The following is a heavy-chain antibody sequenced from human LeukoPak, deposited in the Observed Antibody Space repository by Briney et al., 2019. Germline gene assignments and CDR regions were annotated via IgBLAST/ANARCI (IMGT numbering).Heavy chain of an antibody. CDR1: GSSFTNYW. J-gene: IGHJ4*02. V-gene: IGHV5-51*01. CDR2: IFPRDSDT. D-gene: IGHD6-13*01. CDR3: ARASWQLIQPYYFDY. Sequence: GESLQISCKGSGSSFTNYWIGWVRQMPGKGLEWMGIIFPRDSDTRYSPSFQGQVTISADKSISTAYLQWNSLKASDTAMYYCARASWQLIQPYYFDYWGQGTLVTVSS.